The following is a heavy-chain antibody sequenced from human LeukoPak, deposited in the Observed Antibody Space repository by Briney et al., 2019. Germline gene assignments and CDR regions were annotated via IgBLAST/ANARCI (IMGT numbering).Heavy chain of an antibody. CDR3: ARRMRGGGYSSGWYYFDY. CDR2: IIPIFGTA. J-gene: IGHJ4*02. Sequence: SVKVSCKASGYTFTGYYMYWVRQAPGQGLEWMGGIIPIFGTANYAQKFQGRVTITADESTSTAYMELSSLRSEDTAVYYCARRMRGGGYSSGWYYFDYWGQGTLVTVSS. CDR1: GYTFTGYY. D-gene: IGHD6-19*01. V-gene: IGHV1-69*13.